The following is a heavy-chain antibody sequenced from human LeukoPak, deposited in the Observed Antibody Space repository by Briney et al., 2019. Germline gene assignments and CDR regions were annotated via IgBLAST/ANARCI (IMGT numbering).Heavy chain of an antibody. D-gene: IGHD4/OR15-4a*01. CDR2: TYYRSKWYN. Sequence: SQTLSLTCAISGDSVSRNSASWNWIRQSPMRGLEWLGRTYYRSKWYNDYAVSVKSRITINPGTSKNQFSLRLISVTPEDTAVYYCASSDNYGGDAFEIWGQGTVVTVSS. CDR3: ASSDNYGGDAFEI. V-gene: IGHV6-1*01. CDR1: GDSVSRNSAS. J-gene: IGHJ3*02.